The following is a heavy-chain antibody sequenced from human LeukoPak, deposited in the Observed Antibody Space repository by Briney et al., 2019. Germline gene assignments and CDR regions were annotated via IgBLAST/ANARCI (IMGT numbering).Heavy chain of an antibody. V-gene: IGHV1-18*01. D-gene: IGHD3-10*01. Sequence: ASVKVSCKASGYTFTSYGISWVRQAPGQGLEWMGWISAYNGNTNYAQKLQGRVTMTTDTSTSTAYMELRSLRSDDTAVYYCARADTYYYGSGSYHLDYWGQGTLVTVSS. CDR2: ISAYNGNT. J-gene: IGHJ4*02. CDR1: GYTFTSYG. CDR3: ARADTYYYGSGSYHLDY.